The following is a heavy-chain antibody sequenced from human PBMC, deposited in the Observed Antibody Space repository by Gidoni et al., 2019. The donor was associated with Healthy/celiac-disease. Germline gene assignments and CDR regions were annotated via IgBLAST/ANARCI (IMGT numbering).Heavy chain of an antibody. CDR1: GFTFSSYD. CDR3: VKGGGGYDFDY. D-gene: IGHD5-12*01. J-gene: IGHJ4*02. V-gene: IGHV3-64D*06. Sequence: EVQLVESGRGLVPPGGSLRLSWSASGFTFSSYDMHWVRQAPGKGLEYVSAISSNGGSTYYADSVKGRFTISRDNSKNTLYLQMSSLRAEDTAVYYCVKGGGGYDFDYWGQGTLVTVSS. CDR2: ISSNGGST.